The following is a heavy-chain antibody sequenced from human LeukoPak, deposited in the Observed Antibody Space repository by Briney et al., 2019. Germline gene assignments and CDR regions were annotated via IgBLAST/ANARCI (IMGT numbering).Heavy chain of an antibody. CDR3: ARSGYSHSWDY. D-gene: IGHD1-26*01. CDR2: IWYDGSNK. V-gene: IGHV3-33*01. J-gene: IGHJ4*02. CDR1: GFTFSSYG. Sequence: PGGSLRLSCAASGFTFSSYGMHWVRQAPGKGLEWVAVIWYDGSNKYYADSVKGRFTISRDNSKNTLYLQMNSLRGDDTAVYYCARSGYSHSWDYWGQGTLVIVFS.